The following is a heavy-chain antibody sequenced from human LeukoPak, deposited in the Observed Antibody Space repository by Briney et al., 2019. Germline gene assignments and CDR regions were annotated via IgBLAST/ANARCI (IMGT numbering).Heavy chain of an antibody. Sequence: SETLSLTCAVYGGSFSGYYWSWIRQPPGKGLEWIGEINHSGSTNYNPSLKSRVTISVDTSKNQFSLKLSSVTAADTAVYYCARARWGSSGFNYWGQGTLVTVSS. CDR3: ARARWGSSGFNY. V-gene: IGHV4-34*01. CDR1: GGSFSGYY. D-gene: IGHD3-22*01. CDR2: INHSGST. J-gene: IGHJ4*02.